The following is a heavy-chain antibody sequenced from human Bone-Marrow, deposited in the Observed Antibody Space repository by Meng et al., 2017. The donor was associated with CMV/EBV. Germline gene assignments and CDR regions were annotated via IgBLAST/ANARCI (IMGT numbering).Heavy chain of an antibody. CDR1: GFAFSNYA. D-gene: IGHD2-2*01. J-gene: IGHJ4*01. Sequence: GESLKTSWAASGFAFSNYAMAWVRQAPGKGLEWVSAVSGGSLSPYYADSVKGRFTISRDNSRDTLYLQMNRLSVDDTAVYYCAKVDQPLNWKGYFHYWGQGTLVTVSS. CDR2: VSGGSLSP. V-gene: IGHV3-23*01. CDR3: AKVDQPLNWKGYFHY.